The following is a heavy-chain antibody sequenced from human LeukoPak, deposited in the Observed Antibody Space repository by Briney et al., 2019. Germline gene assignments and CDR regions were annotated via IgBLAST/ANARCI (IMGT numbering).Heavy chain of an antibody. CDR1: GGSINSDY. Sequence: SETLSLTCTVSGGSINSDYWSWLRQPPGEGPEWIGYIYHSGNTNYNPSLKSRVTISIDTSKKQFSLKLSSVTAADTAVYYCAREKGNSYGYDYWGQGTLVTVSS. CDR3: AREKGNSYGYDY. D-gene: IGHD5-18*01. CDR2: IYHSGNT. V-gene: IGHV4-59*01. J-gene: IGHJ4*02.